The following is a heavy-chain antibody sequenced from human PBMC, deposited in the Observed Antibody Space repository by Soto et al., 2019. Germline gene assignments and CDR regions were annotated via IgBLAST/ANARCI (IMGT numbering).Heavy chain of an antibody. J-gene: IGHJ4*02. V-gene: IGHV1-18*01. CDR2: ISAYNGNT. CDR1: GYTFSSHG. D-gene: IGHD2-15*01. Sequence: QVQLVQSGTEVKKPGASVKVSCKASGYTFSSHGINWVRQAPGQGPEWMGWISAYNGNTNYAQKVQGRVTMSTDTSTSTAYMELRSLRSDDTAVYYCARSRYCSGGSCPLNFDYWCQGTLVSVSS. CDR3: ARSRYCSGGSCPLNFDY.